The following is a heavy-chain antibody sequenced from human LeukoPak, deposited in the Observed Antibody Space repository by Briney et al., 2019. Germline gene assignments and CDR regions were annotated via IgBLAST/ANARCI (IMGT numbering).Heavy chain of an antibody. D-gene: IGHD2-2*01. CDR2: ISSSSSYI. Sequence: GGSLRLSCAASGFTFSSYSMNWVRQAPGKGLEWVSSISSSSSYIYYADSVKGRFTISRDIAKNSLYLQMNSLRAEDTAVYYCARDPPSAVPAATDAFDIWGQGTMVTVSS. V-gene: IGHV3-21*01. CDR3: ARDPPSAVPAATDAFDI. J-gene: IGHJ3*02. CDR1: GFTFSSYS.